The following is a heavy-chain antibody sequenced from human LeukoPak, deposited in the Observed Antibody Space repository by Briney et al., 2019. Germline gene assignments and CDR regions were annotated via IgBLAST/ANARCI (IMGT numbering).Heavy chain of an antibody. Sequence: GGSLRLSCAASGFTFSSYGMHWVPQSPGKGLEWVAVIWYDGSNKYYADSVKGRFTISRDNSKNTLYLQMNSLRAEDTAVYYCARESWGSSAFDIWGQGTMVTVSS. D-gene: IGHD7-27*01. CDR1: GFTFSSYG. V-gene: IGHV3-33*01. CDR2: IWYDGSNK. J-gene: IGHJ3*02. CDR3: ARESWGSSAFDI.